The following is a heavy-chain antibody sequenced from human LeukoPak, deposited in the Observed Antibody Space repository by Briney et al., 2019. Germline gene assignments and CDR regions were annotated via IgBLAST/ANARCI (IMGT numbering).Heavy chain of an antibody. CDR3: ARVPYYDFWSGYYESSGYFDY. CDR1: GYTFTGYY. CDR2: INPNSGGT. Sequence: ASVKVSCKASGYTFTGYYMHWVRQAPGQGLEWMGWINPNSGGTNYAQKFQGRVTMTRDTSISTAYMELSRLRSDDTAVYYCARVPYYDFWSGYYESSGYFDYWGQGTLVTVCS. V-gene: IGHV1-2*02. D-gene: IGHD3-3*01. J-gene: IGHJ4*02.